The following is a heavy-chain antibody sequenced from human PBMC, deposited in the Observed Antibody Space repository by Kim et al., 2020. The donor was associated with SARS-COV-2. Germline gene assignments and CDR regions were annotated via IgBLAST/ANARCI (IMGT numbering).Heavy chain of an antibody. V-gene: IGHV1-18*01. CDR3: ARVPYYCSSTSCFQDGMDV. Sequence: ASVKVSCKASGYTFTSYGISWVRQAPGQGLEWMGWISAYNGNTNYAQKLQGRVTMTTDTSTSTAYMELRSLRSDDTAVYYCARVPYYCSSTSCFQDGMDVWGQGTTVTVSS. CDR1: GYTFTSYG. CDR2: ISAYNGNT. D-gene: IGHD2-2*01. J-gene: IGHJ6*02.